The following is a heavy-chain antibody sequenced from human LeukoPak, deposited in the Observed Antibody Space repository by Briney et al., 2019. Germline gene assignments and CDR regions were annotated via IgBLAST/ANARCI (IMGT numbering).Heavy chain of an antibody. J-gene: IGHJ6*03. CDR1: GYTFTSYD. V-gene: IGHV1-18*01. Sequence: GASVKVSCKTSGYTFTSYDVNWVRQAPGQGLEWMGWISAYNGNTNYAQKLQGRVTMTTDTSTSTAYMELRSLRSDDTAVYYCARDLYCSSTSCYPRKYYYYMDVWGKGTTVTVSS. CDR2: ISAYNGNT. CDR3: ARDLYCSSTSCYPRKYYYYMDV. D-gene: IGHD2-2*01.